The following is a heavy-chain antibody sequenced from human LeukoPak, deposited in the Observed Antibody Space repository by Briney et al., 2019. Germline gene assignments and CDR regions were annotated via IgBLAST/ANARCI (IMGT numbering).Heavy chain of an antibody. V-gene: IGHV3-23*01. CDR1: KFNFNSYG. Sequence: GGSLRPSCTTSKFNFNSYGMTWVRQAPGRGLEWVSSISGSGGSTQYAASVQGRFTISRDNSKNTLYLQMNSLRAEDTAVYYCAREAHDFWSGYWIDYWGQGTLVTVSS. D-gene: IGHD3-3*01. CDR2: ISGSGGST. CDR3: AREAHDFWSGYWIDY. J-gene: IGHJ4*02.